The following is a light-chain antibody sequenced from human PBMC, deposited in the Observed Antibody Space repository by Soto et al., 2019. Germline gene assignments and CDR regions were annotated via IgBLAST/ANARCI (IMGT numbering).Light chain of an antibody. J-gene: IGLJ2*01. Sequence: QSALTQPASVSGSPGQSITISCTGTSSDVGGYNYVSWYQQHPGKAPKLMLYEVSDRPSGVSIRFSGSKSGNTASLTIYGLQADDEADYYCSSYTTSSTLVFCGGTKLTV. CDR2: EVS. CDR3: SSYTTSSTLV. V-gene: IGLV2-14*01. CDR1: SSDVGGYNY.